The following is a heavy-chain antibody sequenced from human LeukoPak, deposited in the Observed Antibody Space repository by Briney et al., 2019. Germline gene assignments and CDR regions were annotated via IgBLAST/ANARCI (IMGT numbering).Heavy chain of an antibody. Sequence: PSETLSLTCTVSGGSFSSGSYYCDWIRQPPGKGLEWIGTIYYSGSTYYNPSLKSRVTISVDTSKNQFSLKLTSVTPADTALYYCARLGDYSGYDYWGQGTLVTVSS. CDR2: IYYSGST. CDR3: ARLGDYSGYDY. J-gene: IGHJ4*02. D-gene: IGHD5-12*01. V-gene: IGHV4-39*01. CDR1: GGSFSSGSYY.